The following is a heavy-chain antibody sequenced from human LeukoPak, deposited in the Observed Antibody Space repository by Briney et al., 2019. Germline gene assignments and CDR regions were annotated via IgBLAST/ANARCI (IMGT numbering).Heavy chain of an antibody. CDR3: ARYSSSSFHY. D-gene: IGHD4-11*01. J-gene: IGHJ4*02. CDR2: IYPGDSDT. Sequence: KTGESLKISCKGSGYTFTAYRIGWVRQKPGKGLEFMGMIYPGDSDTRYSPSFQGQVTMSADKSINTAYLQWRSLQASDTATYYCARYSSSSFHYWGQGTLVTASS. V-gene: IGHV5-51*03. CDR1: GYTFTAYR.